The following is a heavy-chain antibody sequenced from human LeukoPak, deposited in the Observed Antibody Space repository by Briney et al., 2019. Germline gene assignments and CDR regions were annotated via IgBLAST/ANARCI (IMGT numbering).Heavy chain of an antibody. D-gene: IGHD6-19*01. CDR1: GGSISSGGYY. CDR2: IYYSGST. J-gene: IGHJ5*02. V-gene: IGHV4-31*03. Sequence: SETLSLTCTVSGGSISSGGYYWSWIRQHPGKGLEWIGYIYYSGSTYYNPSLKSRVTISVDTSKNQFSLQLNSVTPEDTAVYYCARGEIAVAWFDPWGQGTLVTVSS. CDR3: ARGEIAVAWFDP.